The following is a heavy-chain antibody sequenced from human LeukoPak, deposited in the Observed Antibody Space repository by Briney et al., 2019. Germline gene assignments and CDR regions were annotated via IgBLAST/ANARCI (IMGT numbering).Heavy chain of an antibody. V-gene: IGHV4-4*07. Sequence: NPSETLSFTCTVSGGSIRNYYWSWIRQPAGKGLEWIGRIYGSGTITYNPSLKSRVSMSVDTSKNQFSLKLSSVTAADTAVYYCARDWGVTARPGYMDVWGKGTTVTVSS. CDR1: GGSIRNYY. CDR2: IYGSGTI. J-gene: IGHJ6*03. CDR3: ARDWGVTARPGYMDV. D-gene: IGHD6-6*01.